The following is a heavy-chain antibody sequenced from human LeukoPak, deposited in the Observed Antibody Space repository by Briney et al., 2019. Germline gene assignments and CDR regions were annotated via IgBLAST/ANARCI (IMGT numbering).Heavy chain of an antibody. CDR3: ARQESNSYGYADYFDY. CDR2: IYTSGST. CDR1: GGSISSYY. V-gene: IGHV4-4*07. Sequence: SETLSLTCTVSGGSISSYYWSWIRQPAGKGLEWIGRIYTSGSTNYNPSLKSRVTMSVDTSKNQFSLKLSSVTAADTAVYYCARQESNSYGYADYFDYWGQGTLVTVSS. J-gene: IGHJ4*02. D-gene: IGHD5-18*01.